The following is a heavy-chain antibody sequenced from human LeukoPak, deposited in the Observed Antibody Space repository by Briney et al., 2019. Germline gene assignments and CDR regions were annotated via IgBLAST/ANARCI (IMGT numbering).Heavy chain of an antibody. Sequence: GGSLRLSCAASGFTFSSYGMHWVRQAPGKGLEWVAVIWYDGSNKYYADSVKGRFTISRDNSKNTLYLQMNSLRAEDTAVYYCARGSEEYCSGGSCYDNWFDPWGQGTLVTVSS. CDR3: ARGSEEYCSGGSCYDNWFDP. CDR2: IWYDGSNK. J-gene: IGHJ5*02. CDR1: GFTFSSYG. V-gene: IGHV3-33*01. D-gene: IGHD2-15*01.